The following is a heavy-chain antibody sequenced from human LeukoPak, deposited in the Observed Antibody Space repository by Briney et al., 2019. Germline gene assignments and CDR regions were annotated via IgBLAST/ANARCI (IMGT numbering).Heavy chain of an antibody. CDR2: IIPIFGTA. Sequence: SVKVSCKASGCTFSSYAISWVRQAPGQGLEWMGGIIPIFGTANYAQKFQGRVTITADESTSTAYMELSSLRSEDTAVYYCASSYYYDSSGLFFDAFDIWGQGTMVTVSS. J-gene: IGHJ3*02. CDR3: ASSYYYDSSGLFFDAFDI. CDR1: GCTFSSYA. D-gene: IGHD3-22*01. V-gene: IGHV1-69*13.